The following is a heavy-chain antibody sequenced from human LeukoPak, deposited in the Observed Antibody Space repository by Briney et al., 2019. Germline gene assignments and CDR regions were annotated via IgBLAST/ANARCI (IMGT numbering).Heavy chain of an antibody. J-gene: IGHJ6*03. CDR3: ARDNDFWSGMRYYYYMDV. V-gene: IGHV3-74*01. CDR1: GFTFSSYW. Sequence: GGSLRLSCAASGFTFSSYWMHWVRQAPGKGLVWVSRINSDGSSTSYADSVKGRFTISRDNAKNTLYLQMNSLRAEDTAVYYCARDNDFWSGMRYYYYMDVWGKGTTVTVSS. D-gene: IGHD3-3*01. CDR2: INSDGSST.